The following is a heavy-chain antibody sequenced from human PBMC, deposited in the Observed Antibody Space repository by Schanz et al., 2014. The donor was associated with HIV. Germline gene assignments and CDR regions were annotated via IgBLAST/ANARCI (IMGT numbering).Heavy chain of an antibody. D-gene: IGHD2-8*01. CDR2: ISGSGGST. CDR3: ANSRYCISGICYTRGDGMDV. V-gene: IGHV3-23*04. CDR1: GFTFSSYA. Sequence: EVQLVETGGGMIQPGGSLRLSCAASGFTFSSYAMSWVRQAPGKGLELVSAISGSGGSTYYADSVKGRLTISRDNSKNALLLQMNSLRSEDTTVYYCANSRYCISGICYTRGDGMDVWGQGTTVTVSS. J-gene: IGHJ6*02.